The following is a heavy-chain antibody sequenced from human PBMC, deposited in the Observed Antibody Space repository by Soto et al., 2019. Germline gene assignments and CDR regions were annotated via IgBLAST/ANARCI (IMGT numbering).Heavy chain of an antibody. CDR2: ISYDGSNK. V-gene: IGHV3-30*18. Sequence: QVQLVESGGGVVQPGRSLRLSCAASGFTFSSYGMHWVRQAPGKGLEWVAVISYDGSNKYYADSVKGRFTISRDNSKNRLYLQMNSLRAEDTAVYYCAKDRGYYYDSSGWGLDYWGQGTLVTVSS. CDR1: GFTFSSYG. J-gene: IGHJ4*02. D-gene: IGHD3-22*01. CDR3: AKDRGYYYDSSGWGLDY.